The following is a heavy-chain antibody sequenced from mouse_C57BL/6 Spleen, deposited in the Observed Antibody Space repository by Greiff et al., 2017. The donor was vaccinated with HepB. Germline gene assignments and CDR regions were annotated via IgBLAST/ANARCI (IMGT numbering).Heavy chain of an antibody. J-gene: IGHJ4*01. CDR3: ARAGGVRYYAMDS. Sequence: VQLQQPGAELVKPGASVKMSCKASGYTFTSYWITWVKQRPGQGLEWIGDIYPGSGSTNYNEKFKSKATLTVDTSSSTAYMQLSSLTSEDSAVYYCARAGGVRYYAMDSRGQGNSDTVSS. V-gene: IGHV1-55*01. CDR2: IYPGSGST. D-gene: IGHD5-1*01. CDR1: GYTFTSYW.